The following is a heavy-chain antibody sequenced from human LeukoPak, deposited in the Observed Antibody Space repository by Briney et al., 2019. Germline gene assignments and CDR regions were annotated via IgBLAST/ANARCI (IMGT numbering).Heavy chain of an antibody. J-gene: IGHJ4*02. CDR1: GGTFSSYA. CDR2: IIPIFGTA. CDR3: ARGDYDFWSGYWYFGSFDY. D-gene: IGHD3-3*01. V-gene: IGHV1-69*05. Sequence: SVKVSCKASGGTFSSYAISWVRQAPGQGLEWMGRIIPIFGTANYAQKFQGRVTITTDESTSTAYMGLSSLRSEDTAVYYCARGDYDFWSGYWYFGSFDYWGQGTLVTVSS.